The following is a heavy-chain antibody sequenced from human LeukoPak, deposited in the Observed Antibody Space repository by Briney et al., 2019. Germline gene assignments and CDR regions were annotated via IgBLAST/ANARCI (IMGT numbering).Heavy chain of an antibody. Sequence: SVKVSXKASGGTFSSYTISWVRQAPGQGLEWMGRIIPILDIANYAQKFQGRVTITADKSTSTAYMELSSLRSEDTAVYYCARLNSSSFYLNYYYYYMDVWGKGTTVTVSS. V-gene: IGHV1-69*02. CDR3: ARLNSSSFYLNYYYYYMDV. J-gene: IGHJ6*03. CDR1: GGTFSSYT. D-gene: IGHD6-6*01. CDR2: IIPILDIA.